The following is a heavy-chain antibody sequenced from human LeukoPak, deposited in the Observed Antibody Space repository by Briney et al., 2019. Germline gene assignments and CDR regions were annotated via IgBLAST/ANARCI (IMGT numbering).Heavy chain of an antibody. CDR1: GFSFSSYS. V-gene: IGHV3-48*04. D-gene: IGHD6-19*01. CDR3: ARAYSSVASCDY. CDR2: ITSSGTTI. Sequence: GGSLRLSCVASGFSFSSYSMNWVRQAPGKGLEWVSYITSSGTTIHYADSVKGRFTISRDNAKNSLYLQMNSLRAEDTAVYYCARAYSSVASCDYWGQGTLVTVSS. J-gene: IGHJ4*02.